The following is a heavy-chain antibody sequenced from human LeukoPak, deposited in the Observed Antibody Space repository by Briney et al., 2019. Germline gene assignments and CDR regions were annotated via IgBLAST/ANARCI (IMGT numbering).Heavy chain of an antibody. D-gene: IGHD2-2*01. Sequence: ASVKVSCKASGYTFTGYYMHWVRQAPGQGLEWMGWINPNSGGTNYAQKFQGRVTMTRDTSISTAYMELSRLRSDDTAVYYCARDLFGVPAAPGAFAIWGQGTMVTVSS. CDR1: GYTFTGYY. CDR2: INPNSGGT. CDR3: ARDLFGVPAAPGAFAI. V-gene: IGHV1-2*02. J-gene: IGHJ3*02.